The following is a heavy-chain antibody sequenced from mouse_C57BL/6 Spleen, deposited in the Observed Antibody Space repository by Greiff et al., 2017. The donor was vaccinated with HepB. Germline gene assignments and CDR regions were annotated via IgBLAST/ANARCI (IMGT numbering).Heavy chain of an antibody. CDR1: GYAFSSYW. Sequence: QVQLKESGAELVKPGASVKISCKASGYAFSSYWMNWVKQRPGKGLEWIGQIYPGDGDTNYNGKFTGKATLTADKSSSTAYMQLSSLTSEDSAVYFCARNYYGSLDYWGQGTTLTVSS. CDR3: ARNYYGSLDY. D-gene: IGHD1-1*01. CDR2: IYPGDGDT. V-gene: IGHV1-80*01. J-gene: IGHJ2*01.